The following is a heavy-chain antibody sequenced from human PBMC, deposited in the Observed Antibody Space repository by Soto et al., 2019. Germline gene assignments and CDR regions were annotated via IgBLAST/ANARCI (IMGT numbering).Heavy chain of an antibody. Sequence: EVQLVESGGGLVQPGGSLRLSCAASGLTFSIYWMAWGRQAPGKGLEWVANMNLYGRETNYVDAVRGRFSISRDNAKNKLYLQMISLRVEDTAVYYCTTFGINSYMGGWGKGTTVTVSS. D-gene: IGHD2-21*01. CDR1: GLTFSIYW. CDR2: MNLYGRET. CDR3: TTFGINSYMGG. V-gene: IGHV3-7*01. J-gene: IGHJ6*03.